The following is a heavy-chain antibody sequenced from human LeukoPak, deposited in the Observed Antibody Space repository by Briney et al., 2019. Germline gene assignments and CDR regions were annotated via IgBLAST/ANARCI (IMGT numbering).Heavy chain of an antibody. CDR3: ATDQPPLISAAGVY. J-gene: IGHJ4*02. D-gene: IGHD6-25*01. CDR2: IIPMFGTA. V-gene: IGHV1-69*01. Sequence: ASVKVSCKASGGTFSSSAISWVRQAPGQGLEWMGGIIPMFGTASYAQKFQGGVTITADESTSTAYMELRSLRSEDTAAYYCATDQPPLISAAGVYWGQGTLVTVSS. CDR1: GGTFSSSA.